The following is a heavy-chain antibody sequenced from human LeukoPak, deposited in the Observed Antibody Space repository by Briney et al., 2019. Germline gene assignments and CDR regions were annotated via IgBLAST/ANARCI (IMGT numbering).Heavy chain of an antibody. CDR2: IKPDGSEK. CDR3: VIWNEGFNT. V-gene: IGHV3-7*01. CDR1: GFTFSNAW. D-gene: IGHD1-1*01. J-gene: IGHJ4*02. Sequence: GGSLRLSCAASGFTFSNAWMSWVRQAPGKGLEWVAHIKPDGSEKYYVDSMKGRFTISRDNTKNSLSLQMNSLRAEDTAVYYCVIWNEGFNTWGQGTLVTVSS.